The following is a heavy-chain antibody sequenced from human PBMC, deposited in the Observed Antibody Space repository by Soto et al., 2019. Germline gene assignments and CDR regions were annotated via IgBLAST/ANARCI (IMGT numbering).Heavy chain of an antibody. D-gene: IGHD6-13*01. J-gene: IGHJ5*02. CDR3: AIEYSSSWVHVTWFDP. CDR2: ISAYNGNT. V-gene: IGHV1-18*01. Sequence: QVQLVQSGAEVKKPGASVKVSCKASGYTFTSYGISWVRQAPGQGLEWMGWISAYNGNTHYAQTPQGRVTMTTDTSTSTAYMELRSLRSDDTAVYYCAIEYSSSWVHVTWFDPWAQGTLVTVSS. CDR1: GYTFTSYG.